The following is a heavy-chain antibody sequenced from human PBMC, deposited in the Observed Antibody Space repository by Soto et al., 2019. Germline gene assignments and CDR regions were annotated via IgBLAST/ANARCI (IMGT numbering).Heavy chain of an antibody. CDR3: ARDVGYCSGGSCFGRKYFQH. J-gene: IGHJ1*01. CDR2: ISAYNGNT. V-gene: IGHV1-18*01. D-gene: IGHD2-15*01. Sequence: QVQLVQSGAEVKKPGVSVKVSCKASGYTFTSYGISWVRQAPGQGLEWMGWISAYNGNTNYAQKLQGRVTMTTDTSTSTAYMELGSLRSDDTAVYYCARDVGYCSGGSCFGRKYFQHWGQGTLVTVSS. CDR1: GYTFTSYG.